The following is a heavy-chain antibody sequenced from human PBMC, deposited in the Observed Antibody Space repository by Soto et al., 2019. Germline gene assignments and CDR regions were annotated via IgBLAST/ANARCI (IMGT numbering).Heavy chain of an antibody. CDR2: IYYSGST. CDR1: GGSISRYY. CDR3: ARGRIAVAAYYYYYYMDV. Sequence: SETLSLTCTVSGGSISRYYWSWIRQPPGKGLEWIGYIYYSGSTNYNPSLKSRVTISVDTSKNQFSLKLSSVTAAGTAVYYCARGRIAVAAYYYYYYMDVWGKGTTVTVSS. V-gene: IGHV4-59*01. D-gene: IGHD6-19*01. J-gene: IGHJ6*03.